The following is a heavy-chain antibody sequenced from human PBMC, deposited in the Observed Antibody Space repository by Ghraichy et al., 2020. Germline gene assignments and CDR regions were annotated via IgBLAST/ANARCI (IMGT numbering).Heavy chain of an antibody. D-gene: IGHD5-12*01. CDR3: VKDLTSGYSGYKVGQLDS. Sequence: GGSLRLSCAASGFTFDDFTMHWVRQGPGMTLEWVSLINWDGAQTKYGGSVRGRFTISRDNNKNSLFLQMNSLTTEDTAIYYCVKDLTSGYSGYKVGQLDSWGQGTLVTVSS. V-gene: IGHV3-43*01. J-gene: IGHJ4*02. CDR1: GFTFDDFT. CDR2: INWDGAQT.